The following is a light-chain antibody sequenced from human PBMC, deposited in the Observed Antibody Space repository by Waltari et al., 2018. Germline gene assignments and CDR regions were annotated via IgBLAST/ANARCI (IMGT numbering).Light chain of an antibody. Sequence: DIQMTQSPSSLSASVGDTVTITCRASQDISSYLNWFQHKPGKAPKLLIYSATTLQSGVPSRFSGSGSGTEFTLTISSLQPEDFAAYYCLQHNTYPLTFGGGTKVEIK. CDR1: QDISSY. CDR3: LQHNTYPLT. J-gene: IGKJ4*01. V-gene: IGKV1-17*01. CDR2: SAT.